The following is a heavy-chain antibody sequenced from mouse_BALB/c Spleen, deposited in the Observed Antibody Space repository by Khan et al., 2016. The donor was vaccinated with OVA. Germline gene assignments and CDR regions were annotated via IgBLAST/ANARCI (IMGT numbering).Heavy chain of an antibody. CDR1: GFSLTNYG. V-gene: IGHV2-6-1*01. CDR2: IWSDGST. J-gene: IGHJ4*01. Sequence: QVQLKQLGPGLVAPSQSLSITCTISGFSLTNYGVHWVRHPPGKGLEWLVVIWSDGSTTYNSALKSRLTISKDNSESQVFLKMNSLQTDDTAMYFCARQPYYHYNIMDYWGQGTSVTVSS. CDR3: ARQPYYHYNIMDY. D-gene: IGHD2-10*01.